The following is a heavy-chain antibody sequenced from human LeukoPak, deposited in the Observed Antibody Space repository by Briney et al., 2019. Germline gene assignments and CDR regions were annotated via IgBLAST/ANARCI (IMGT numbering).Heavy chain of an antibody. Sequence: GGSLRLSCAASGFTFSSYAMSWVRQAPGKGLEWVSAISGGGGSTYYADSVKGRFTISRDNSKNTLYLQMNSLRAEDTAVYYCAKDLAPAAIGPGEYFQHWGQGTLVTVSS. D-gene: IGHD2-2*02. J-gene: IGHJ1*01. CDR3: AKDLAPAAIGPGEYFQH. CDR2: ISGGGGST. CDR1: GFTFSSYA. V-gene: IGHV3-23*01.